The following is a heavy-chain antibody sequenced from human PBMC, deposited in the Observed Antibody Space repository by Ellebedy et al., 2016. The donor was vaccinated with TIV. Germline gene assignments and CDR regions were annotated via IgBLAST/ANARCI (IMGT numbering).Heavy chain of an antibody. D-gene: IGHD6-19*01. CDR1: GYTFNNHE. J-gene: IGHJ6*02. V-gene: IGHV1-8*01. CDR3: ARASRSGWPLYHYPLDV. Sequence: ASVKVSCKTSGYTFNNHEIIWVRQASGQGLEWLGWLNPNRTRTGFIQKFQGRVTVTTNTSTATAFLELRGLRPEDTAVYYCARASRSGWPLYHYPLDVWGQGTTVIVSS. CDR2: LNPNRTRT.